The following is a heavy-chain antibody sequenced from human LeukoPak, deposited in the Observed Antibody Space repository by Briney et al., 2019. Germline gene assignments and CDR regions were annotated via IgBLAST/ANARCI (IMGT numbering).Heavy chain of an antibody. CDR1: GDSISSSSYY. J-gene: IGHJ4*02. Sequence: SETLSLTCTVSGDSISSSSYYWGWIRQPPGKGLEWIGSIYYSGSTYYNPSLKSRVTISVDTSKNQFSLKLSSVTAADTAVYYCARESTLRGYYFDYWGQGTLVTVSS. V-gene: IGHV4-39*07. D-gene: IGHD5-12*01. CDR2: IYYSGST. CDR3: ARESTLRGYYFDY.